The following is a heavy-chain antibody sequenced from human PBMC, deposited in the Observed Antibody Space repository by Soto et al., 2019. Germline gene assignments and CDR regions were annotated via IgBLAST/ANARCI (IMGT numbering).Heavy chain of an antibody. J-gene: IGHJ6*02. CDR2: IYYSGST. D-gene: IGHD3-3*02. CDR3: ARDHFWNSQVPYGMDV. V-gene: IGHV4-31*02. Sequence: PSEIMSVTCTVSGGYISSGGYYWSCIRQHPGKGLEWIGYIYYSGSTYYNPPLKSRVTISVDTSKNQFSLKLSSVTAADTAVYYCARDHFWNSQVPYGMDVWGQGTTVTVSS. CDR1: GGYISSGGYY.